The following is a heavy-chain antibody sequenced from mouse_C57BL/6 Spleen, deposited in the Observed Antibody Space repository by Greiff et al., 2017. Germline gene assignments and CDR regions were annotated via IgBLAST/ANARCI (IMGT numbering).Heavy chain of an antibody. CDR2: IYPGSGST. D-gene: IGHD4-1*01. J-gene: IGHJ3*01. CDR1: GYTFTSYW. V-gene: IGHV1-55*01. Sequence: QVQLQQPGAELVKPGASVKMSCKASGYTFTSYWITWVKQRPGQGLEWIGDIYPGSGSTIYNEKFKSKATLTVDTSSSTAYMQLSSLTSEDYAVYYCAGSETGWFAYWGQGTLVTVSA. CDR3: AGSETGWFAY.